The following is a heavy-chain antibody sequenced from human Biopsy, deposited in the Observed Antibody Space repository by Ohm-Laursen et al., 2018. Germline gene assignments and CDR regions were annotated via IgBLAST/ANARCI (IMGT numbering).Heavy chain of an antibody. J-gene: IGHJ2*01. D-gene: IGHD6-19*01. V-gene: IGHV4-4*07. CDR3: ARTPGVAVAGRFFDL. Sequence: SETLSLTCSVSGGSVDDYFWNWIRQPAGKGLEWIGRIYSTGRSSAYHPSFQSRATMSLDTSNKQFSLKLTSVTAADTAVYYCARTPGVAVAGRFFDLWGRGTLVTVSS. CDR2: IYSTGRSS. CDR1: GGSVDDYF.